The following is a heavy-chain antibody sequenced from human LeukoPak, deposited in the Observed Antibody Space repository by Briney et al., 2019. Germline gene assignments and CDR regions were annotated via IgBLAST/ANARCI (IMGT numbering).Heavy chain of an antibody. J-gene: IGHJ6*03. CDR3: ARGFYDTSPLNYCMDV. CDR1: GFTFDDYA. V-gene: IGHV3-43D*04. CDR2: ISWDGGST. Sequence: PVGSLRLSCAASGFTFDDYAMHWVRQAPGKDLEWVSLISWDGGSTYYADSGKGRFTISRDNSKNSLYLQMNSPRVDDTAVYYCARGFYDTSPLNYCMDVWGKGTTVTVSS. D-gene: IGHD3-22*01.